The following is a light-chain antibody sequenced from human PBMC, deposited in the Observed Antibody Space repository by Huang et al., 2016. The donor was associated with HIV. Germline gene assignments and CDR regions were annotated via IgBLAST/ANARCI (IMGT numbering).Light chain of an antibody. CDR1: QSVSTN. Sequence: ENVMTQSPATLSVSPGERATLSCRASQSVSTNLAWYQQKPGKAPRRLIYDASTRATGIPARFSGSGSGTEFILTISSLQAEDFAVYYCQQYHTWPPLTFGGGTKVEIK. J-gene: IGKJ4*01. CDR2: DAS. V-gene: IGKV3-15*01. CDR3: QQYHTWPPLT.